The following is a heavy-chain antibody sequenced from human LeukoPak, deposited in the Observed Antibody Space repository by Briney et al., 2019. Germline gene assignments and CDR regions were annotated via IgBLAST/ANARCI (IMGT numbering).Heavy chain of an antibody. J-gene: IGHJ6*03. D-gene: IGHD5-12*01. CDR3: ARTTEGYAGGPGYSYYYYMDV. CDR2: IHYSGST. CDR1: GGSISSYY. Sequence: SETLSLTCSVSGGSISSYYWSWIRQPPGKGLEWIGYIHYSGSTHYNPSLKSRVTISVDTSKNQVSLKLRSVTAADTAVYYCARTTEGYAGGPGYSYYYYMDVWGKGTTVIVSS. V-gene: IGHV4-59*01.